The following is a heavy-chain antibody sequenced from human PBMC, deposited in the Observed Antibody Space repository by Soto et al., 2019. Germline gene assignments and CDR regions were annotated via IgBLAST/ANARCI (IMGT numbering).Heavy chain of an antibody. D-gene: IGHD6-19*01. CDR3: ARDSQWLAGNFHY. V-gene: IGHV1-3*01. Sequence: ASVKVSCKASGYTFTSYAMHWVRQAPGQRLEWMGWINAGNGNTKYSQKFQGRVTITRDTSASTAYMELSSLRSEDTAVYYCARDSQWLAGNFHYWGQGTLVTVSS. CDR1: GYTFTSYA. CDR2: INAGNGNT. J-gene: IGHJ4*02.